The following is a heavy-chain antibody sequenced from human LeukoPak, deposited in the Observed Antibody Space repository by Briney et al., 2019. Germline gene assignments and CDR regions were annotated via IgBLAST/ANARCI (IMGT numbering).Heavy chain of an antibody. V-gene: IGHV4-4*09. Sequence: SETLSLTCTVSGGSTSTYYWSWVRQPPGKGLEWIGYIYTSGSTNYNPSLKSRVTISLDTSKNQFSLKLSSVTAADTAVYYCARAKGWLHSDYYYYGMDVWGQGTTVTVSS. CDR1: GGSTSTYY. J-gene: IGHJ6*02. CDR3: ARAKGWLHSDYYYYGMDV. CDR2: IYTSGST. D-gene: IGHD5-24*01.